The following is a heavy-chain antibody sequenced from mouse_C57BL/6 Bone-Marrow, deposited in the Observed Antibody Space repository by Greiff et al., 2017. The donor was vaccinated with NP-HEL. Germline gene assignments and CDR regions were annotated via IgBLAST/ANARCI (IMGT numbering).Heavy chain of an antibody. CDR2: IYPRDGST. V-gene: IGHV1-85*01. J-gene: IGHJ3*01. CDR1: GYTFTSYD. D-gene: IGHD3-2*02. Sequence: QVQLKQSGPELVKPGASVKLSCKASGYTFTSYDINWVRQRPGQGLEWIGWIYPRDGSTKYNETVKGKATLTGDTSSSTAYMELHSLTSEDSAVYFCARGDSSGYLAYWGRGNLVTVSA. CDR3: ARGDSSGYLAY.